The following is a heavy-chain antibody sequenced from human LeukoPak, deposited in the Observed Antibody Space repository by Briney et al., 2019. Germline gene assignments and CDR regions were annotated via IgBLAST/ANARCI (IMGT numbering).Heavy chain of an antibody. CDR1: GGSISRYY. V-gene: IGHV4-4*07. D-gene: IGHD6-13*01. CDR3: ARGRGIAAAGRYFDY. CDR2: IYTSGST. J-gene: IGHJ4*02. Sequence: PSETLSLTRTVSGGSISRYYWSWIRHPAGKGLEWIGRIYTSGSTNYNPSLKSRVTMSVDTSKNQFSLKLSSVTAADTAVYYCARGRGIAAAGRYFDYWGQGTLVTVSS.